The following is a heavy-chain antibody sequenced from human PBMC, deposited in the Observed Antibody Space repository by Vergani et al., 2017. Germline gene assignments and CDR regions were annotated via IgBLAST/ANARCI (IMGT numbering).Heavy chain of an antibody. J-gene: IGHJ4*02. CDR1: GFTFSNYA. D-gene: IGHD5-12*01. Sequence: EVQLLESGGGLVQPGGSLRLSCAASGFTFSNYAMNWVRQAPGKGLEWVSAISGSGGSTYYADSVKGRFTISRDSSKNTLYLQMNSLRAEDTAIYYCANSPWAYRGYDPLGYWGPGTLVTVSS. V-gene: IGHV3-23*01. CDR2: ISGSGGST. CDR3: ANSPWAYRGYDPLGY.